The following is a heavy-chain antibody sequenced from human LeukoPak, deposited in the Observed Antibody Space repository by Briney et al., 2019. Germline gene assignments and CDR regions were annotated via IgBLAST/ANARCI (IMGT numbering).Heavy chain of an antibody. V-gene: IGHV3-9*01. J-gene: IGHJ4*02. D-gene: IGHD4-23*01. CDR2: ISWNSGSI. CDR1: GFTFDDYA. CDR3: ARADYGGNLFFDY. Sequence: GGSLRLSCAASGFTFDDYAMHWVRHAPGKGLEWVSGISWNSGSIGYAGSVKGRFTISRDNAKNSLYLQMNSLRAEDTAVYYCARADYGGNLFFDYWGQGALVTVSS.